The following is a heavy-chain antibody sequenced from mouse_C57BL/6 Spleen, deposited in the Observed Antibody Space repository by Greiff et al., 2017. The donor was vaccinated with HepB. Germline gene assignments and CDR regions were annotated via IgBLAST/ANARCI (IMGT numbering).Heavy chain of an antibody. J-gene: IGHJ1*03. CDR3: ARYDYEGWYFDV. V-gene: IGHV1-26*01. CDR1: GYTFTDYY. D-gene: IGHD2-4*01. CDR2: INPNNGGT. Sequence: VQLKQSGPELVKPGASVKISCKASGYTFTDYYMNWVKQSHGKSLEWIGDINPNNGGTSYNQKFKGKATLTVDKSSSTAYMELRSLTSEDSAVYYCARYDYEGWYFDVWGTGTTVTVSS.